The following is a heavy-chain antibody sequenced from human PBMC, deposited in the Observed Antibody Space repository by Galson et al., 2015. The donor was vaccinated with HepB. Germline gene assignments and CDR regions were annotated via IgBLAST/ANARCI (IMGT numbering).Heavy chain of an antibody. Sequence: SLRLSCAASGFTFSSYAMSWVRQAPGKGLEWVSAISGSGGSTYYADSVKGRFTISRDNSKNTLYLQMNSLRAEDTAVYYCAKDMFRGGATEIFDYWGQGTLVTVSS. CDR1: GFTFSSYA. V-gene: IGHV3-23*01. CDR2: ISGSGGST. D-gene: IGHD1-26*01. CDR3: AKDMFRGGATEIFDY. J-gene: IGHJ4*02.